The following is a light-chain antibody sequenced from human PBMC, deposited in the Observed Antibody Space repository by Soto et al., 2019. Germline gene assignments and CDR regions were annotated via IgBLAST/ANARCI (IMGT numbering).Light chain of an antibody. J-gene: IGKJ3*01. CDR3: QHYSNWPPT. CDR1: ESVHRN. V-gene: IGKV3-15*01. Sequence: EMVMTQSPATLSVSPGERVTLSCRASESVHRNLAWYQQKPGQGPSLLIYYASTRTTGVPDRFTGSGSGTESTLNISSLQAEDFGVYHCQHYSNWPPTFGPGTKVEIK. CDR2: YAS.